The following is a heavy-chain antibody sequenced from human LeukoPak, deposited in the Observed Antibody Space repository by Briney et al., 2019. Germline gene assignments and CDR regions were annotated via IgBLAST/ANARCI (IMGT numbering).Heavy chain of an antibody. CDR3: ARDHGRGSGSYYYYYYMDV. J-gene: IGHJ6*03. CDR1: GGSFSGYY. D-gene: IGHD3-10*01. V-gene: IGHV4-34*01. CDR2: INHSGST. Sequence: SETLSLTCAVYGGSFSGYYWSWIRQPPGKGLEWIGEINHSGSTNYNPSLKSRVTMSVDTSKNQFFLKLSSVTAADTAVYYCARDHGRGSGSYYYYYYMDVWGKGTTVTISS.